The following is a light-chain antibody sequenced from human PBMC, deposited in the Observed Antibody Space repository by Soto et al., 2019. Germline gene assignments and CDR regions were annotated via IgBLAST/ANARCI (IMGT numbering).Light chain of an antibody. CDR3: HPYDHLPT. J-gene: IGKJ5*01. Sequence: IKVYQSAASVSAKKRDRVTITCQASQNINNYLNWYQQKPGRAPKLLIYDASNLEAGAPSRFRGSGSGTDFTFTISRLQPEDIATYYSHPYDHLPTSGQGTLLEIK. V-gene: IGKV1-33*01. CDR2: DAS. CDR1: QNINNY.